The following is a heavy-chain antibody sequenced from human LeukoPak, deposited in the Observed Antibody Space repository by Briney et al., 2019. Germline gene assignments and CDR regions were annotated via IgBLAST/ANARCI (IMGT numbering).Heavy chain of an antibody. CDR3: ARPVAGGYWSFGY. CDR2: IYDSGAT. D-gene: IGHD1-1*01. J-gene: IGHJ4*02. V-gene: IGHV3-53*01. CDR1: GFAVSSIY. Sequence: HPGGSLRLSCAASGFAVSSIYMGWVRQAPEKGLEWVSLIYDSGATTYADSVKGRFTISRDSSKNTLSLQMNNLRAEGTAVYYCARPVAGGYWSFGYWGQGVLVTVST.